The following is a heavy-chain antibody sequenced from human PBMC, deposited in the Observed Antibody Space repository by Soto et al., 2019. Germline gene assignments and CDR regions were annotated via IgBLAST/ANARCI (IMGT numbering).Heavy chain of an antibody. CDR1: GFTFSDYY. Sequence: GGSLRLSCAASGFTFSDYYMSWMRQAPGKGLEWVSYISSSSSTIYYADSVKGRFTISRDNAKNSLYLRMNSLRVEDTAVYYCARVARNGALWGQGTLVTVSS. CDR2: ISSSSSTI. CDR3: ARVARNGAL. J-gene: IGHJ4*02. V-gene: IGHV3-11*01. D-gene: IGHD3-10*01.